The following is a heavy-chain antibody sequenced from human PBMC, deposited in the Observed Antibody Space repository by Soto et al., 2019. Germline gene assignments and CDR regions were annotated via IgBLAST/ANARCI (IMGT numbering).Heavy chain of an antibody. D-gene: IGHD3-22*01. Sequence: SETLSLTCSVSGGSISSSSYFWGWIRQPPGKGLEWIGSIYYSGSTYYNPSLKSRVTVSVDTSKNQFSLKLSSVTAADTAIYYCARQAIYDSSGNDYWGQGTLVTV. J-gene: IGHJ4*02. CDR1: GGSISSSSYF. CDR3: ARQAIYDSSGNDY. CDR2: IYYSGST. V-gene: IGHV4-39*01.